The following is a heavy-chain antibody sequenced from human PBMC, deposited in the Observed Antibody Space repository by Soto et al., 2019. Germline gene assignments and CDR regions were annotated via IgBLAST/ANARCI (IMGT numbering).Heavy chain of an antibody. J-gene: IGHJ4*02. CDR3: ARRYGVYFDY. D-gene: IGHD4-17*01. V-gene: IGHV4-34*01. CDR2: INHSGST. CDR1: GGSFSGYY. Sequence: TSETLSLTCAVYGGSFSGYYWSWIRQPPGKGLEWIGEINHSGSTNYNPSLKSRVTISVDTSKNQFSLKLSSVTTADTAVYYCARRYGVYFDYWGQGTLVTVSS.